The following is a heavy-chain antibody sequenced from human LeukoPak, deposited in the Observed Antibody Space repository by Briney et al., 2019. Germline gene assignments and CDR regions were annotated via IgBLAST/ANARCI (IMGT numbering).Heavy chain of an antibody. D-gene: IGHD3-22*01. V-gene: IGHV1-69*13. CDR2: IIPIFGTA. Sequence: SVKVSCKASGGTFSSYAISWVRQAPGQGLEWMGGIIPIFGTANYAQKFQGRVTITADESTSTAYMELSSLRSEDTAVYYCARGRVGKYDSSGYTGYFDYWGQGTLVTVSS. J-gene: IGHJ4*02. CDR1: GGTFSSYA. CDR3: ARGRVGKYDSSGYTGYFDY.